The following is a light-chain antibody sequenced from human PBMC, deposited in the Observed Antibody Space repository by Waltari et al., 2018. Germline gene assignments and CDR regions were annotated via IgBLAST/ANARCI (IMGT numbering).Light chain of an antibody. CDR2: AAS. Sequence: DIQMTQSPSSLSASVGDRVTITCRASQSITMYLNWYPQKAGKAPKLLIYAASILQSGGPSRFSSSGSGTDFTLTISNLQPEDFATYFCQQTYSSPRFGPGTKVDFK. CDR1: QSITMY. J-gene: IGKJ3*01. CDR3: QQTYSSPR. V-gene: IGKV1-39*01.